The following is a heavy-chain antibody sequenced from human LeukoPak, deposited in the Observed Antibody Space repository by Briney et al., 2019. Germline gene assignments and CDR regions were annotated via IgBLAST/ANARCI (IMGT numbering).Heavy chain of an antibody. CDR3: ARQRPPYGDYDPYYYYGMDV. D-gene: IGHD4-17*01. CDR1: GYSFTSYW. V-gene: IGHV5-51*01. Sequence: GESLKISCKGSGYSFTSYWIGWVRQMPGEGLEWMGIIYPGDSDTRYSPSFQGQVTISADKSISTAYLQWSSLKASDTAMYYCARQRPPYGDYDPYYYYGMDVWGQGTTVTVSS. J-gene: IGHJ6*02. CDR2: IYPGDSDT.